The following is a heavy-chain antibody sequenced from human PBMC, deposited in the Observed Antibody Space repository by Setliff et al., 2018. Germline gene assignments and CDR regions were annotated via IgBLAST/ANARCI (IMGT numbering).Heavy chain of an antibody. CDR1: GASISTTYYY. V-gene: IGHV4-39*07. Sequence: SETLSLTCSVSGASISTTYYYWDWIRQSPEKGLEWIGTIYQNGITYYNPSVKSRVTISVDKSKNQLSLTLSSVTAADTAVYYCVREGYSEYFQDWGRGTLVTVSS. J-gene: IGHJ1*01. CDR2: IYQNGIT. CDR3: VREGYSEYFQD. D-gene: IGHD1-1*01.